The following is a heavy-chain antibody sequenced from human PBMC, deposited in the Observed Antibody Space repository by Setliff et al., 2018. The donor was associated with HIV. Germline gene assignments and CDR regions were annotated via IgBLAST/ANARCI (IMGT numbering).Heavy chain of an antibody. CDR2: ISSDGGES. CDR3: ASARIPTGGTSTSFDY. V-gene: IGHV3-30*01. Sequence: GGSLRLSCAASGFSSNAIYWVRQAPGKGLEWVTVISSDGGESHYADSVRGRFIISRDNSKSTLYLQLNSLRPEDTAVYYCASARIPTGGTSTSFDYWGQGTLVTVSS. D-gene: IGHD1-1*01. CDR1: GFSSNA. J-gene: IGHJ4*02.